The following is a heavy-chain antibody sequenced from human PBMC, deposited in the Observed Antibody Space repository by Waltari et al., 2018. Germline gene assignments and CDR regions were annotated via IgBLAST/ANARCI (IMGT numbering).Heavy chain of an antibody. D-gene: IGHD6-6*01. J-gene: IGHJ4*02. CDR1: GYTFTGYY. Sequence: QVQLVQSGAEVKKPGASVKVSCKASGYTFTGYYMHWVRQAPGQGLEWMGCINPNSGGTNYAQKFQGRVTMTRDTSISTAYMELSRLRSDDTAVYYCARIFTFGGSSSSQGFDYWGQGTLVTVSS. CDR3: ARIFTFGGSSSSQGFDY. CDR2: INPNSGGT. V-gene: IGHV1-2*02.